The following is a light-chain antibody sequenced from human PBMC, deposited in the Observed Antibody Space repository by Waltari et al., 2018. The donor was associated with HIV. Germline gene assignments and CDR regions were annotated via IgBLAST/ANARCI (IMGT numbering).Light chain of an antibody. J-gene: IGKJ2*01. CDR2: GSM. V-gene: IGKV3-15*01. CDR3: QPYNDWPFT. Sequence: EIVMTQSPVTLSVSPGERATLSCRASQSVNSNLVWYQQKPGQAPRLLLYGSMSRAPVLATSISGRSSTAESTLTIDSLQSEDSAVYCCQPYNDWPFTFGQGTQLEIK. CDR1: QSVNSN.